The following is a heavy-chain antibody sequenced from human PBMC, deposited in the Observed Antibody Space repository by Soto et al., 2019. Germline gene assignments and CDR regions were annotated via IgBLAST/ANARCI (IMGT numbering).Heavy chain of an antibody. CDR1: GFSLTTSGVG. J-gene: IGHJ4*02. CDR3: AHRVLRTVFGLVTTTAIYFDF. CDR2: FYWDGDK. Sequence: QITLNESGPTVVRPTETLTLTCRFSGFSLTTSGVGVGWVRQSPGKAPEWLALFYWDGDKRYSESLKSRLTITKDTSKNQVVLTVANLDPTDTATYYCAHRVLRTVFGLVTTTAIYFDFWAQGTPVAVSS. D-gene: IGHD3-3*01. V-gene: IGHV2-5*02.